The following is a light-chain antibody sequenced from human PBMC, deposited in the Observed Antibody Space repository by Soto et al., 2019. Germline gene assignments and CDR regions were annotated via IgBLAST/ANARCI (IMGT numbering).Light chain of an antibody. Sequence: EIVLTQSPGTLSLSPGERATLSCRAGQSVSSSYLGWYQQKPGQPPRLLIYGASSRATGIPDRFSGSGSGTDFTLTISRLEPEDFAVYYCQQYGSSPLYTFGQGTKLEIK. J-gene: IGKJ2*01. V-gene: IGKV3-20*01. CDR3: QQYGSSPLYT. CDR1: QSVSSSY. CDR2: GAS.